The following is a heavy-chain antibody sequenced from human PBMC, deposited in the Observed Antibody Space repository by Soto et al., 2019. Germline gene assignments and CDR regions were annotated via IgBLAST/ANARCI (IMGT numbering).Heavy chain of an antibody. J-gene: IGHJ6*02. CDR1: GGSISSYY. D-gene: IGHD3-10*01. CDR2: IYNSGST. CDR3: ARARITMVREVIKYNMDV. V-gene: IGHV4-59*01. Sequence: SETLSLTCTVSGGSISSYYWSWIRRPPGKGLEWIGYIYNSGSTHSNPSLQSRVTISVDTSKNQFSLKLSSVTAADTGIYYCARARITMVREVIKYNMDVWGQGTTVTV.